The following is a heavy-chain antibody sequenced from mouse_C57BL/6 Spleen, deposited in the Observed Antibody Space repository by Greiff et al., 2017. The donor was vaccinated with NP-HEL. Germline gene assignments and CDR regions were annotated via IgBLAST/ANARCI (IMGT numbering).Heavy chain of an antibody. J-gene: IGHJ4*01. Sequence: VQLQESGPGLVQPSQSLSITCTVSGFSLTSYGVHWVRQSPGKGLEWLGVIWRGGSTDYNAAFMSRLSITKDNSKSQVFFKMNSLQADDTAIYYCATPYDYDVDYYAMDYWGQGTSVTVSS. CDR3: ATPYDYDVDYYAMDY. V-gene: IGHV2-5*01. CDR2: IWRGGST. CDR1: GFSLTSYG. D-gene: IGHD2-4*01.